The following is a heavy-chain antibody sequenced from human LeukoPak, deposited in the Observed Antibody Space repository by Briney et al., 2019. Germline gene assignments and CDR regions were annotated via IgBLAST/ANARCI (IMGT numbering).Heavy chain of an antibody. V-gene: IGHV3-23*01. D-gene: IGHD2-21*01. CDR1: GLTFSSYA. J-gene: IGHJ4*02. CDR2: ISGSGGST. CDR3: AKDPLHRFPTLFDY. Sequence: QSGGSLRLSCAASGLTFSSYAMSWVRQAPGKGLEWVSAISGSGGSTYYADSVKGRFTISRDNSKNTLYLQMNSLRAEYTAVYYCAKDPLHRFPTLFDYWGQGTLVTVSS.